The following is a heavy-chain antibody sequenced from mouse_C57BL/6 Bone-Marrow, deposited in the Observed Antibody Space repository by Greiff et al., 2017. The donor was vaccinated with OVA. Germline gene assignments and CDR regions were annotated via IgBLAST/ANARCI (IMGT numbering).Heavy chain of an antibody. J-gene: IGHJ3*01. CDR1: GFTFSDYG. Sequence: EVMLVESGGGLVKPGGSLKLSCAASGFTFSDYGMHWVRQAPEKGLEWVAYISSGSSTIYYADTVKGRFTISRYNAKNTLFLQMTSLRSEDTAMYYCARGYYGSSLAWFAYWGQGTLVTVSA. D-gene: IGHD1-1*01. CDR3: ARGYYGSSLAWFAY. CDR2: ISSGSSTI. V-gene: IGHV5-17*01.